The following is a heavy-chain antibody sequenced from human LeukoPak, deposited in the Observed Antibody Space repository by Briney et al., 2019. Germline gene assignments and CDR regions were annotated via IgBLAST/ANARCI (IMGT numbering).Heavy chain of an antibody. J-gene: IGHJ3*02. D-gene: IGHD6-13*01. V-gene: IGHV3-30*02. Sequence: GGSLRLSSAASGLTSSSNGMNRFLQAPGKGLQWVAFRRYHRSNEYYADSVMSRFTITRENSKITLYLQMNSLRAEDTAVYYCAKFALAAGTKNDAFDIWGQGTMVTVSS. CDR2: RRYHRSNE. CDR1: GLTSSSNG. CDR3: AKFALAAGTKNDAFDI.